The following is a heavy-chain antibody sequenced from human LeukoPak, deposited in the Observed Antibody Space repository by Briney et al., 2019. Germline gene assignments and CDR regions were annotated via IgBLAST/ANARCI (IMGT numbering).Heavy chain of an antibody. V-gene: IGHV3-30*04. CDR3: AREGVRGSWPIAAAGYNDY. Sequence: ERSLRLSCAASGFTFSSYAMHWVRQAPGKGLEWVAVISYDGSNKYYADSVKGRFTISRDNSKNTLYLQMNSLRAEDTAVYYCAREGVRGSWPIAAAGYNDYWGQGTLVTVSS. CDR1: GFTFSSYA. CDR2: ISYDGSNK. D-gene: IGHD6-13*01. J-gene: IGHJ4*02.